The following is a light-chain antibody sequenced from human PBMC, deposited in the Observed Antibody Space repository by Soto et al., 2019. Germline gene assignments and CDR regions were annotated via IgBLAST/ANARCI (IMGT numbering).Light chain of an antibody. V-gene: IGKV3-15*01. J-gene: IGKJ4*01. CDR1: QTVNNN. CDR3: QQYNNWPLT. Sequence: EIVMTQSPATLSVSPGKRATLSCRASQTVNNNLAWYQQKPGQAPRLLIYGASARATGIPARFSGSGSGTEFTLTISSLQSEDFAVYYCQQYNNWPLTFGGGTKVEIK. CDR2: GAS.